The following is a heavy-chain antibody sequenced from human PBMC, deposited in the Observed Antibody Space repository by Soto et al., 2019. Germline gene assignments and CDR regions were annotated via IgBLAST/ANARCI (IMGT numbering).Heavy chain of an antibody. CDR1: GGSTSSSSYY. Sequence: PSETLSLTCTVSGGSTSSSSYYWGWIRQPPGKGLEWIGSIYYSGSTYYNPSLKSRVTISVDTSKNQFSLKLSSVTAADTAVYYCARVGITIFGVVDYWGQGTLVTVSS. J-gene: IGHJ4*02. D-gene: IGHD3-3*01. V-gene: IGHV4-39*01. CDR3: ARVGITIFGVVDY. CDR2: IYYSGST.